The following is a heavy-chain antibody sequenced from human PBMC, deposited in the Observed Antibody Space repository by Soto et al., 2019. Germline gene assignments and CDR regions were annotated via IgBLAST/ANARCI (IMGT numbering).Heavy chain of an antibody. Sequence: GESLQISCKGSGYSFTSYWISWVRQMPGKGLEWMGRIDPSDSYTKYSPSFQGQVTISADKSISTAYLQWSSLNASDTAMYYSARPSIADAGDYYYYYYYIDDWGQGTTVTVSS. CDR1: GYSFTSYW. CDR2: IDPSDSYT. D-gene: IGHD6-13*01. V-gene: IGHV5-10-1*04. J-gene: IGHJ6*02. CDR3: ARPSIADAGDYYYYYYYIDD.